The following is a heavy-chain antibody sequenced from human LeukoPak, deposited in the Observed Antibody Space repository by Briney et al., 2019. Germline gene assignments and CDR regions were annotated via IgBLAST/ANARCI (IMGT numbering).Heavy chain of an antibody. Sequence: PGGSLRLSCAASGFTFSYYYMSWIPQAPGKGLEWVSYISSSGSTIYYADSVKGRFTISRDNAKNSLYLQMNSLRAEDTAVYYCARDLRAAASTNYWGQGTLVTVSS. CDR2: ISSSGSTI. CDR3: ARDLRAAASTNY. CDR1: GFTFSYYY. V-gene: IGHV3-11*04. J-gene: IGHJ4*02. D-gene: IGHD6-13*01.